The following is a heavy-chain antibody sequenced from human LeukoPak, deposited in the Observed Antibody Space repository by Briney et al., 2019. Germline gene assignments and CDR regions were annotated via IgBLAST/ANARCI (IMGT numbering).Heavy chain of an antibody. V-gene: IGHV4-59*01. J-gene: IGHJ4*02. CDR2: IYYSGST. Sequence: SETLSLTCTVSGGSISSYYWSWIRQPPGKGLEWIGYIYYSGSTNYNPSLKSRVTISVDTSKNQFSLKLSSVTAADTAVYYCARTVGSSSCYHGSYFDYWGQGTLVTVSS. D-gene: IGHD6-13*01. CDR1: GGSISSYY. CDR3: ARTVGSSSCYHGSYFDY.